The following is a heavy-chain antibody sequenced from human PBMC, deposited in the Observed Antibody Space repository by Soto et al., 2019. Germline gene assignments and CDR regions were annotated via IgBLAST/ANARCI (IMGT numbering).Heavy chain of an antibody. D-gene: IGHD3-10*01. Sequence: QITLKESGPTLVKPTQTLTLTCTFSGFSLTTNGLGVGWIRQPPGKALEWLALIYWNDNTLYSPSLKNRFVITKDTSKNQVVLTLTAMDPADTATYYCVHRGGFGELKYWGQGALVTVSS. CDR3: VHRGGFGELKY. CDR1: GFSLTTNGLG. CDR2: IYWNDNT. V-gene: IGHV2-5*01. J-gene: IGHJ1*01.